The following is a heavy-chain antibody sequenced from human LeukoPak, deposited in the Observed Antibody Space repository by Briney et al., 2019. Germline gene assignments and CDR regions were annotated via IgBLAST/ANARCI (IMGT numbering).Heavy chain of an antibody. J-gene: IGHJ4*02. D-gene: IGHD4-17*01. CDR2: ISAYNGNT. CDR3: ARDRATTVTTWAEIDY. Sequence: GASVKVSCKASGYTFTSYGISWVRQAPGQGLEWMGWISAYNGNTNYAQKLQGRVTMTTDTSTSTAYMELRSLRSDDTAVYYCARDRATTVTTWAEIDYWGQGTLVTDSS. V-gene: IGHV1-18*01. CDR1: GYTFTSYG.